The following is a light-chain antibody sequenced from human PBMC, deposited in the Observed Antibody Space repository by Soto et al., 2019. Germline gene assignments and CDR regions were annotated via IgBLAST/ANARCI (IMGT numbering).Light chain of an antibody. CDR3: QQFHNWPLLT. V-gene: IGKV3-15*01. CDR2: GAS. CDR1: QSVTTN. Sequence: EIVMTQSPATLSVSPGERATLSCRASQSVTTNLAWYQQKPGQAPRHLIYGASTRATGVPARFSGSGSGTEFTLTISSLQSEDLAVYYCQQFHNWPLLTFGPGTKVELK. J-gene: IGKJ3*01.